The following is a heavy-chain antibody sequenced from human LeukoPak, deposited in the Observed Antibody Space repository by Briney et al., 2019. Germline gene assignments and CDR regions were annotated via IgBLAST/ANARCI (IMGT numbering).Heavy chain of an antibody. D-gene: IGHD6-25*01. Sequence: GGSLRLSCAASGFTVSSYYMSWVRQAPGKGLERVSVFHSGGSTYYADSVKGRFTISRDNSKNTLYLQVNSLRAEDTAVYYCARARPADLWGRGTLVTVSS. CDR2: FHSGGST. J-gene: IGHJ2*01. CDR3: ARARPADL. V-gene: IGHV3-53*01. CDR1: GFTVSSYY.